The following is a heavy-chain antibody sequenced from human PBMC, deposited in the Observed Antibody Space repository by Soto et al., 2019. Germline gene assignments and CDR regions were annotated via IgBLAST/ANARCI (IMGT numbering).Heavy chain of an antibody. CDR3: ARVPAANSNYYYYGMDV. Sequence: GGSLRLSCAASGFTFSSYGMHWVRQVPGKGLEWVAIIWYDGSNKYYADSVKGRFSISRDNSKNTLYLQMNSLRAEDTAVYYCARVPAANSNYYYYGMDVWGQGTTVTVSS. CDR1: GFTFSSYG. V-gene: IGHV3-33*01. D-gene: IGHD2-2*01. J-gene: IGHJ6*02. CDR2: IWYDGSNK.